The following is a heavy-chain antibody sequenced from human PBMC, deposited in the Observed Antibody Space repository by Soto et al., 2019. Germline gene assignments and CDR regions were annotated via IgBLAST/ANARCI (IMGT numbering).Heavy chain of an antibody. Sequence: QVQLVQSGAEVKKPGASVKVSCKASGYTFTSYGISWVRQAPGQGLEWMGWISAYNGNTNYAQKLQGRGTMTTDTSTSTAYMERRSLRSDDTAVYYCARSVLRYFDWSKRENWFDPWGQGTLVTVSS. D-gene: IGHD3-9*01. J-gene: IGHJ5*02. CDR1: GYTFTSYG. CDR2: ISAYNGNT. V-gene: IGHV1-18*04. CDR3: ARSVLRYFDWSKRENWFDP.